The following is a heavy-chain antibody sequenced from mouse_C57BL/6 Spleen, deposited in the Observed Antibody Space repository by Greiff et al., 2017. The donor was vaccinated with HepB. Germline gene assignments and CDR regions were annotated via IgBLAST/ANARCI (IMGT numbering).Heavy chain of an antibody. V-gene: IGHV14-1*01. CDR3: TFSTTGVENAY. CDR1: GFNIKDYY. D-gene: IGHD1-1*01. Sequence: VQLQQSGAELVRPGASVKLSCTASGFNIKDYYMHWVKQRPEQGLEWIGRIDPEDGDTEYAPKFQGKATMTADTSSNTAYLQLSSLTSEDPAVYYCTFSTTGVENAYWGQGTLVTVSA. CDR2: IDPEDGDT. J-gene: IGHJ3*01.